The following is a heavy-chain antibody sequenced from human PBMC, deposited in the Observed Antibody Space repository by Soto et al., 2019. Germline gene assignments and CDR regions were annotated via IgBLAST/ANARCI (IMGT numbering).Heavy chain of an antibody. Sequence: VQLVESGGGVVQPGRSLRLSCAASGFTFSSYGMHWVRQAPGKGLEWVAVIWYDGSNDDYVDSVKGRFTISRDNSXNSXYLEMNRLRAEDTAIYYCTRGYCSSYSCYGAAMDVWGQGTTITVAS. CDR3: TRGYCSSYSCYGAAMDV. V-gene: IGHV3-33*01. CDR2: IWYDGSND. D-gene: IGHD2-2*01. CDR1: GFTFSSYG. J-gene: IGHJ6*02.